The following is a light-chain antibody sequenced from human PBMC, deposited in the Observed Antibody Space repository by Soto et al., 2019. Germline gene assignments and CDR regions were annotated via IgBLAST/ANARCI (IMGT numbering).Light chain of an antibody. J-gene: IGKJ3*01. CDR1: QGISNY. CDR2: AAI. V-gene: IGKV1-27*01. Sequence: DIQMTQSPSSLSASVGDRVTITCRASQGISNYLAWYQQKPGKVPKLLIYAAITLQSGVPSRFSGSGSGTAFTLAISRLQPEDVATYYCHKYNSAPFTFGPGTKVDI. CDR3: HKYNSAPFT.